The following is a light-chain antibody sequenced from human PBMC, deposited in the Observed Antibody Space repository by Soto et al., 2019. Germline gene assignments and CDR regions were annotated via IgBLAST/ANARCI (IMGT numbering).Light chain of an antibody. CDR2: GAS. CDR3: QQYRNWPLT. CDR1: QSVGNN. V-gene: IGKV3-15*01. J-gene: IGKJ4*01. Sequence: EIVMTQSPATLSVSPGERATLSCRASQSVGNNLAWYRQKSGQAPRLLIYGASTRATGIPARFSGSGSGTVFTLTIDSLQSDDFAVYLCQQYRNWPLTFGGGTKVEIK.